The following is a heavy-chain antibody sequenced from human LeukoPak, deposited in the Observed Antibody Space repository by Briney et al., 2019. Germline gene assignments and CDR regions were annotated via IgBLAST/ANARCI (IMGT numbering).Heavy chain of an antibody. Sequence: SETLSLTCTVSGGSISSSSYYWGWIRQPPGKGLEWIGSIYYSGSTYYNPSLKSRVTMSLDTSKNQVSLKLTSVTAADTALYFCARESDYGDYHYYYLDVWGKGATVTISS. CDR1: GGSISSSSYY. CDR2: IYYSGST. D-gene: IGHD4-17*01. J-gene: IGHJ6*03. CDR3: ARESDYGDYHYYYLDV. V-gene: IGHV4-39*07.